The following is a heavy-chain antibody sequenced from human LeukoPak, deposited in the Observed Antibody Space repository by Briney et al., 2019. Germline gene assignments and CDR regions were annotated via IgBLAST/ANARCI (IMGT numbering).Heavy chain of an antibody. J-gene: IGHJ4*02. V-gene: IGHV3-21*06. CDR3: ARAPYDILTGYSPYYFDY. CDR2: ISSSSTHI. Sequence: GGSLRLSCAASGFTFSSYAMSWVRQAPGKGLEWVSSISSSSTHIYYADSVKGRFTISRDNAKNSLYLQMNSLRAEDTAVYYCARAPYDILTGYSPYYFDYWGQGTLVTVSS. D-gene: IGHD3-9*01. CDR1: GFTFSSYA.